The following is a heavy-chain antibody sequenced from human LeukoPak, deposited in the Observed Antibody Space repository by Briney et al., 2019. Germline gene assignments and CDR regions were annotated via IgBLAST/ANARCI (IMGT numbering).Heavy chain of an antibody. CDR1: GYTFTSYY. D-gene: IGHD2-2*01. CDR3: ARGHQEVVVVPAAINYYYYYMDV. J-gene: IGHJ6*03. Sequence: ASVKVSCKASGYTFTSYYMHWVRQAPGQGLEWMGGIIPIFGTANYAQKFQGRVTITTDESTSTAYMELSSLRSEDTAVYYCARGHQEVVVVPAAINYYYYYMDVWGKGTTVTVSS. V-gene: IGHV1-69*05. CDR2: IIPIFGTA.